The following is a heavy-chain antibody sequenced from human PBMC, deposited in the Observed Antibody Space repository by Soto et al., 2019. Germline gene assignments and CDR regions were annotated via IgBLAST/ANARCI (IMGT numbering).Heavy chain of an antibody. J-gene: IGHJ6*02. Sequence: QVQLVQSGAEVKKPGSSVKVSCKASGGTFSSYAISWVRQAPGQGLEWMGGIIPIFGTANYAQKFQGRVTITADKSTSTAYMELSSLRSEDTAVYYCARRRSKASGRLFLPSYYYGMDVWGQGTTVTVSS. CDR3: ARRRSKASGRLFLPSYYYGMDV. CDR2: IIPIFGTA. D-gene: IGHD3-10*01. V-gene: IGHV1-69*06. CDR1: GGTFSSYA.